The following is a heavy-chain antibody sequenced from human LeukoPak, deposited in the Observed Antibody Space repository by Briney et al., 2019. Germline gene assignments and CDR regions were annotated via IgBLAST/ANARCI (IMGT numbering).Heavy chain of an antibody. D-gene: IGHD3-10*01. J-gene: IGHJ6*02. CDR2: ISSSSTSI. CDR1: GFTFSPYT. V-gene: IGHV3-21*04. CDR3: AKFSRSYFFYYYGMDV. Sequence: GGSLRLSCAASGFTFSPYTMNWVRQAPGKGVEWVSSISSSSTSIYYADSLKGRFTISTDNAKNSVYLQMNSLRAEDTAVYYCAKFSRSYFFYYYGMDVWGQGTTVTVSS.